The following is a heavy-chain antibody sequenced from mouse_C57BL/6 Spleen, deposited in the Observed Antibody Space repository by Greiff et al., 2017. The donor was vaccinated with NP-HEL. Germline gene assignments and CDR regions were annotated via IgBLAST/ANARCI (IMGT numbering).Heavy chain of an antibody. D-gene: IGHD2-4*01. V-gene: IGHV5-6*01. CDR2: ISSGGSYT. J-gene: IGHJ2*01. Sequence: EVQVVESGGDLVKPGGSLKLSCAASGFTFSSYGMSWVRQTPDTRLEWVATISSGGSYTYYPDSVKGRFTISRDNAKNTLYLQMSSLKSEDTAMYYCARGDGDYDGFDYWGQGTTLTVSS. CDR3: ARGDGDYDGFDY. CDR1: GFTFSSYG.